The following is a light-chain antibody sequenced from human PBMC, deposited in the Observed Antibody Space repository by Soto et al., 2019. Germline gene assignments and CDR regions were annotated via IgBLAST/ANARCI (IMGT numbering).Light chain of an antibody. CDR2: GVS. J-gene: IGLJ2*01. Sequence: QSVLTQPASVSGSPGQSITISCTGASSDVGDYNYVSWYQQHPGKAPKLIIYGVSDRPSGISHRFSGSKSGNTASLTISGLQAEDEADNYCSSYTRTNTLIFGGGTKLTVL. CDR1: SSDVGDYNY. V-gene: IGLV2-14*03. CDR3: SSYTRTNTLI.